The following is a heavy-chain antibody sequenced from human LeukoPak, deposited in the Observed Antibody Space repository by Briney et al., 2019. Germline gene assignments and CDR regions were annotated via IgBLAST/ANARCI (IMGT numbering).Heavy chain of an antibody. Sequence: GGSLRLSCAASGSSFSSTWMHWVRHAPGKGLVWVSRIESDGTTTYADSVKGRFTISRDNAKNSLYLQMNSLRAEDTAVYYCARWAGAILTDYWGQGTLVTVSS. CDR1: GSSFSSTW. J-gene: IGHJ4*02. V-gene: IGHV3-74*01. CDR3: ARWAGAILTDY. CDR2: IESDGTT. D-gene: IGHD1-26*01.